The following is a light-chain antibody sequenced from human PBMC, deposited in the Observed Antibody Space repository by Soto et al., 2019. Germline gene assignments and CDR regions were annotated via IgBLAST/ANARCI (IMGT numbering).Light chain of an antibody. CDR2: DAS. CDR1: QSVSSY. J-gene: IGKJ4*01. V-gene: IGKV3-11*01. Sequence: EIVLTQSPATLSLSPGERATLSCRASQSVSSYLAWYQQKPGQAPRLLIYDASNRATGIPARFSGSGSGTDFKLTISSLEPEDFAVYYCQQRSKWPLTFGGGTKVEIK. CDR3: QQRSKWPLT.